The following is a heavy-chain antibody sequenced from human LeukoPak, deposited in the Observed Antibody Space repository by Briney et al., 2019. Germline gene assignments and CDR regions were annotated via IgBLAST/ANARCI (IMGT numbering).Heavy chain of an antibody. CDR2: ISYDGSNK. CDR1: GFTFSSYA. V-gene: IGHV3-30-3*01. Sequence: GGSLRLSCAASGFTFSSYAMHWVRQAPGKGREWVAVISYDGSNKYYADSVKGRFTISRDNSKNTLYLQMNSLRAEDTAVYYCARDQVEYNWNTDAFDIWGQGTMVTVSS. J-gene: IGHJ3*02. CDR3: ARDQVEYNWNTDAFDI. D-gene: IGHD1/OR15-1a*01.